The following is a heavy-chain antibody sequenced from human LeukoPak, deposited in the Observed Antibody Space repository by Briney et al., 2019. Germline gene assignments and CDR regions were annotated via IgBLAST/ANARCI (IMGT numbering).Heavy chain of an antibody. CDR1: GFTFDDYA. J-gene: IGHJ3*02. CDR2: ISWNSVKT. D-gene: IGHD6-13*01. CDR3: ARTDSSTYAFDI. Sequence: SLRLSCAASGFTFDDYAMHWVRQAPGKGLEWVSGISWNSVKTGYADSVKGRFTISRDNAKNSLYLQMNSLRAEDKAVYYCARTDSSTYAFDIWGQGTMVTVSS. V-gene: IGHV3-9*01.